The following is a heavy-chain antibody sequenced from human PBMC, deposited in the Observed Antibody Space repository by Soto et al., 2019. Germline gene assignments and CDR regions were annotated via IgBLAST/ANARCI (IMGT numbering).Heavy chain of an antibody. J-gene: IGHJ4*02. CDR3: VRHERSGASI. D-gene: IGHD3-22*01. Sequence: SETLSLTCTVSGASISGSSDYYWAWIRQPPGKGLQWVASIYHTGATYYNPFLKGRVAIYQDTSKNQFSLRLSSVTATDTTIYYCVRHERSGASIRGQGILVT. CDR2: IYHTGAT. V-gene: IGHV4-39*01. CDR1: GASISGSSDYY.